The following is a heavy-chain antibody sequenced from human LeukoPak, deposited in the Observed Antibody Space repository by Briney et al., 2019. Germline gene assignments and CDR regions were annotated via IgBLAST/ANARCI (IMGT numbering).Heavy chain of an antibody. CDR2: IYYSGGT. V-gene: IGHV4-39*01. CDR1: GGSISSSSYY. Sequence: KPSETLSLTCTVSGGSISSSSYYWGWIRQPPGKGLEWIGSIYYSGGTYYNPSLKSRVTISVDTSKNQFSLKLSSVTAADTAVYYCASADYSLEYFDLWGRGTLVTVSS. CDR3: ASADYSLEYFDL. D-gene: IGHD4-11*01. J-gene: IGHJ2*01.